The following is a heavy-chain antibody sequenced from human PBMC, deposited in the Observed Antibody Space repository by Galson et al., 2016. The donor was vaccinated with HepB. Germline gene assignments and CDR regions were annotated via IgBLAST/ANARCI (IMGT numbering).Heavy chain of an antibody. Sequence: SLRLSCAASGFTVSSNYMSWVRQAPGKGLEWVSVIYSGGNTYYADSVKGRFTISRDNSKNALSLQMNSLRAADTAVFYCARGGGGSYLDYWGQGTLVTVSS. CDR2: IYSGGNT. D-gene: IGHD2-15*01. V-gene: IGHV3-53*01. J-gene: IGHJ4*02. CDR1: GFTVSSNY. CDR3: ARGGGGSYLDY.